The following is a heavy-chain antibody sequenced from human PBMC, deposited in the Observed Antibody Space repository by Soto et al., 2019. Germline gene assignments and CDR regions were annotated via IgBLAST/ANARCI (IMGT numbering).Heavy chain of an antibody. V-gene: IGHV3-30-3*01. Sequence: PGGSLRLSCAASGFTFSSYAMHWVRQAPGKGLEWVAVISYDGSNKYYADSVKGRFTISRDNSKNTLYLQMNSLRAEDTAVYYCARATYAYCGGDCPIDYWGQGTLVTVSS. CDR2: ISYDGSNK. J-gene: IGHJ4*02. CDR1: GFTFSSYA. CDR3: ARATYAYCGGDCPIDY. D-gene: IGHD2-21*02.